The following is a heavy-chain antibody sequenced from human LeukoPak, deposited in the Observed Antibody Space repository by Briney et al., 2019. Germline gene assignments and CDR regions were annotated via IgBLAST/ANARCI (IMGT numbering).Heavy chain of an antibody. CDR1: GGSFSGYY. D-gene: IGHD5-24*01. V-gene: IGHV4-34*01. Sequence: SETLSLTCAVYGGSFSGYYWSWIRQPPGKGLEWIGEINHSGSTNYNPSLKSRVTISVDTSKNQFSLKLSSVTAADTAVYYRARPGRDGYKSKGFDYWGQGTLVTVSS. J-gene: IGHJ4*02. CDR3: ARPGRDGYKSKGFDY. CDR2: INHSGST.